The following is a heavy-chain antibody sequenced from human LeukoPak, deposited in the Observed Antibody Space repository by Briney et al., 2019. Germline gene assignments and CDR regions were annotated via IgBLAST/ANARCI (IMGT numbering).Heavy chain of an antibody. CDR2: ISSSSSYI. J-gene: IGHJ4*02. Sequence: GGSLRLSCAASGFTFSSYSMNWVRQAPGKGLEWVSSISSSSSYIYYADSVKGRFTISRDNAKNSLYLQMNSLRAEYTAVYYCARDRTNSRSFDYWGQGTLVTVSS. CDR3: ARDRTNSRSFDY. CDR1: GFTFSSYS. V-gene: IGHV3-21*01. D-gene: IGHD2-21*01.